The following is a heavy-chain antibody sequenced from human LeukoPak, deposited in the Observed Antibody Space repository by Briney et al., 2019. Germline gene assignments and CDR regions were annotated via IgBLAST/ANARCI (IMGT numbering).Heavy chain of an antibody. CDR3: AKDPTPVYYYDSSVNTHIDY. CDR2: IDSSGINI. V-gene: IGHV3-48*03. D-gene: IGHD3-22*01. Sequence: PGGSLRLSCAASGFTFSSYEMNCVRQAPGKGLEWVSYIDSSGINIHYADSVKGRFTISRDNAKNSLYLQINSLRAEDTAVYYCAKDPTPVYYYDSSVNTHIDYWGQGTLVTVSS. CDR1: GFTFSSYE. J-gene: IGHJ4*02.